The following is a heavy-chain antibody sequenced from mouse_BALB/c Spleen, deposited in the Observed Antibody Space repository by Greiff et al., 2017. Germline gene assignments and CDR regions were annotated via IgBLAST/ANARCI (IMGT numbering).Heavy chain of an antibody. CDR3: AKERNYDGYYAFAY. CDR2: ISYSGST. CDR1: GYSITSDYA. J-gene: IGHJ3*01. Sequence: EVKLMESGPGLVKPSQSLSLTCTVTGYSITSDYAWNWIRQFPGNKLEWMGYISYSGSTSYNPSLKSRISITRDTSKNQFFLQLNSVTTEDTATYYCAKERNYDGYYAFAYWGQGTLVTVSA. V-gene: IGHV3-2*02. D-gene: IGHD2-3*01.